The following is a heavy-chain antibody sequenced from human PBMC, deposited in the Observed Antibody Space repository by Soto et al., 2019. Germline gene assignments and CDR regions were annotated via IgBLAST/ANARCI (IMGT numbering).Heavy chain of an antibody. V-gene: IGHV3-23*01. J-gene: IGHJ6*02. D-gene: IGHD3-16*01. CDR1: GFTFSSYA. CDR3: AKDLARRNPWQHGDGMDV. CDR2: ISGSGGST. Sequence: GGSLRLSCAASGFTFSSYAMSWVRQAPGKGLEWVSAISGSGGSTYYADSVKGRFTISRDNSKNTLYLQMNSLRAEDTAVYYCAKDLARRNPWQHGDGMDVWGQGTTVTVSS.